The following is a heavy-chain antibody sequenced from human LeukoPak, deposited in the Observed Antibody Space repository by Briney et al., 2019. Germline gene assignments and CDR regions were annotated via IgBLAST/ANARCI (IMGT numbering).Heavy chain of an antibody. Sequence: PGGSLRLSCAASGFTFSSYSMDWVRQAPGKGLEWVSSISSSSSYIYYADSAKGRFTISRDNAKNSLYLQMNSLRAEDTAVYYCARDGRFKYYFDYWGQGTLVTVSS. J-gene: IGHJ4*02. D-gene: IGHD3-3*01. CDR1: GFTFSSYS. CDR3: ARDGRFKYYFDY. CDR2: ISSSSSYI. V-gene: IGHV3-21*01.